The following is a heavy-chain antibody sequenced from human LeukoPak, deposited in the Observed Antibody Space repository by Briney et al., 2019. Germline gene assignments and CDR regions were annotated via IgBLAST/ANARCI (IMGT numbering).Heavy chain of an antibody. D-gene: IGHD4-17*01. Sequence: TGGSLRLSCAASGFTFNDYAMHWVRQVPGKGLEWVAVISYDGSNKYYADSVKGRFTISRDNSKNTLYLQMNSLRAEDTAVYYCAGDAPFYGDYAYIQHWGQGTLVTVSS. CDR3: AGDAPFYGDYAYIQH. CDR1: GFTFNDYA. V-gene: IGHV3-30-3*01. CDR2: ISYDGSNK. J-gene: IGHJ1*01.